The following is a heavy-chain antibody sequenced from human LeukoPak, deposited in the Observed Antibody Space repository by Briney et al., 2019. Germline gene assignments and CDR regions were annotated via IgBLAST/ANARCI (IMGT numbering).Heavy chain of an antibody. CDR1: GYNFATYW. CDR3: ARQLADFGGNSGIDN. CDR2: IYPGDSDS. Sequence: GESLKISCKTSGYNFATYWIGWVRQMPGKGLEWMGIIYPGDSDSRYSPSFQGQVTISADRSISTAYLQWRSLKASDTAMYYCARQLADFGGNSGIDNWGQGTLVTVSS. J-gene: IGHJ4*02. V-gene: IGHV5-51*01. D-gene: IGHD4-23*01.